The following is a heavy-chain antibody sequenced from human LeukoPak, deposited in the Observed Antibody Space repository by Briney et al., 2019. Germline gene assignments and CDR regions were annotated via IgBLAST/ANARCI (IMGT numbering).Heavy chain of an antibody. Sequence: PGGSLRLSCAASGFTFRSHWMQWVRQAPVRGLVWVSGISGDGSVTGYADSVKGRFTISRDSAKNTLYLQMNSLRAEDTAVYYCAKAASEQWLVRLDYWGQGTLVTVSS. CDR1: GFTFRSHW. V-gene: IGHV3-74*01. CDR2: ISGDGSVT. J-gene: IGHJ4*02. CDR3: AKAASEQWLVRLDY. D-gene: IGHD6-19*01.